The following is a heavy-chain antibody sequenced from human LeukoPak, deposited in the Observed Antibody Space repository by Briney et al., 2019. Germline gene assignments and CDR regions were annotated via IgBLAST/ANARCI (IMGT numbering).Heavy chain of an antibody. CDR3: ASHYDYGDYSPEGNGGISLLDY. V-gene: IGHV3-74*01. Sequence: PGGSLRLSCAASGFTFSSYWMHWVRQAPGKGLVWVSRINSDGSSTSYADSVKGRFTISRDNAKNTLYLQMNSLRAEDTAVYYCASHYDYGDYSPEGNGGISLLDYWGQGTLVTVSS. D-gene: IGHD4-17*01. J-gene: IGHJ4*02. CDR2: INSDGSST. CDR1: GFTFSSYW.